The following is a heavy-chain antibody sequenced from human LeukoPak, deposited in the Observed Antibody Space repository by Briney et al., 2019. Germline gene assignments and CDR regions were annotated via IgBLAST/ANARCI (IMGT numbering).Heavy chain of an antibody. Sequence: GGSLRLSCAASGFTFSGFWIHWVRQAPGKGLVWVSRINTDGSSTTYADSVKGRFTISRDNAKNTLYLQMNSLRAEDTAVYYCARAVVVPAAYYFYYMDVWGKGTTVTVSS. D-gene: IGHD2-2*01. CDR3: ARAVVVPAAYYFYYMDV. V-gene: IGHV3-74*01. J-gene: IGHJ6*03. CDR1: GFTFSGFW. CDR2: INTDGSST.